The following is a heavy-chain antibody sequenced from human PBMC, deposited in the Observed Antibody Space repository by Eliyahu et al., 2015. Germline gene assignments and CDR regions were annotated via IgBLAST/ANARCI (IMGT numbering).Heavy chain of an antibody. D-gene: IGHD3-3*01. J-gene: IGHJ5*02. Sequence: QVQLVQSGAEVKKPGASVXVSCXASGYXFTXYIRHWVRQAPGQRLEWMGWINAGNGNTKYSQKFQGRVTITGDTSASTAYMELSSLRSEDTAVYYCVEGTPYNDFWSGRGWFDPWGQGTLVTVSS. CDR1: GYXFTXYI. CDR3: VEGTPYNDFWSGRGWFDP. CDR2: INAGNGNT. V-gene: IGHV1-3*01.